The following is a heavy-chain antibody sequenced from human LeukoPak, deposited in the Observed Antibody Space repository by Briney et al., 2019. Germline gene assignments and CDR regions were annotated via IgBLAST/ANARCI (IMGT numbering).Heavy chain of an antibody. CDR1: GLTFSSYS. CDR2: ISSSTSYI. CDR3: ARGNDYGSGSYY. V-gene: IGHV3-21*01. J-gene: IGHJ4*02. Sequence: GGSLRLSCAASGLTFSSYSLNWVRQAPGKGLEWVSSISSSTSYIYYADSVKGRFTISRDNAKNSLYLQMNSLRAEDTAVYYCARGNDYGSGSYYWGQGTLVTVSP. D-gene: IGHD3-10*01.